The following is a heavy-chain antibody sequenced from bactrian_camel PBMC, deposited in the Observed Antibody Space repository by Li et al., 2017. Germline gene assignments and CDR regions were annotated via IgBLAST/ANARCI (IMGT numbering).Heavy chain of an antibody. V-gene: IGHV3S53*01. CDR3: ALGVDYPPDFIY. Sequence: HVQLVESGGGSVQAGGSLRLSCAASGNTYGNFCMGWFHQVSGKEREGIATFYQSGGGTTYTDSVKGRFTISRDSEKNTVYLQMNSLQPEDTGTYVCALGVDYPPDFIYWGQGTQVTVS. J-gene: IGHJ6*01. CDR2: FYQSGGGT. CDR1: GNTYGNFC. D-gene: IGHD4*01.